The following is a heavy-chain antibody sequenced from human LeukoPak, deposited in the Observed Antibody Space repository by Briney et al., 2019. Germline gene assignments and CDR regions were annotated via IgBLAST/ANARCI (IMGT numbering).Heavy chain of an antibody. V-gene: IGHV1-2*02. CDR2: IAPVSGGR. Sequence: VKVSCKTSGYTFTAYHLHWVRQAPGQGLEGMGWIAPVSGGRKLDQKFKGRVALTNDSSINTAYMELSNLTSGDTAVYFCARVRSKFMVWGGDYDSWGQGSKVTVSS. CDR3: ARVRSKFMVWGGDYDS. D-gene: IGHD3-10*01. CDR1: GYTFTAYH. J-gene: IGHJ4*02.